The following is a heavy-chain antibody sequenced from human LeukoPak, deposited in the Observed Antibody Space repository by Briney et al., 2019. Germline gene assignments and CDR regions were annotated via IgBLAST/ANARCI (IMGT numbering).Heavy chain of an antibody. J-gene: IGHJ4*02. V-gene: IGHV3-74*01. D-gene: IGHD3-16*01. CDR3: ARTSPTSHFDF. CDR1: GFTFTTYW. Sequence: GGSLRLSCVASGFTFTTYWMHWVRQAPGKGLVWVSRINGDGSNSNYADSVKVRFNISRDNARDNLYLQMNGLRAEDTALYYCARTSPTSHFDFWGQGTLVTVSS. CDR2: INGDGSNS.